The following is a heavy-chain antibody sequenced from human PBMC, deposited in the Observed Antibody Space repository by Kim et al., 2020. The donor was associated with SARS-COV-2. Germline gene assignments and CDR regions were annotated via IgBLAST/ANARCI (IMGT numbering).Heavy chain of an antibody. J-gene: IGHJ4*02. Sequence: SQTLSLTCAISGDSVSSNNAGWNWIRQSPSRGLEWLGRTCYRSKWFSEYAVSVKSRITISPDTSKNQFSLQLNSVTPEDTAVYYCARDSSGSYDYWGQGTLVTVSS. D-gene: IGHD6-19*01. CDR3: ARDSSGSYDY. CDR1: GDSVSSNNAG. CDR2: TCYRSKWFS. V-gene: IGHV6-1*01.